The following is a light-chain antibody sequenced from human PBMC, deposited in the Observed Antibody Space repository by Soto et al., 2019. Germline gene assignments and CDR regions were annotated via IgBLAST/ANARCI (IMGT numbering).Light chain of an antibody. J-gene: IGKJ5*01. CDR1: QSVSSY. CDR3: QQRSNWPLIT. CDR2: DAS. Sequence: EIVLTQSPATLSLSPGERATLSCRASQSVSSYLAWYQQKPGQASRLLIYDASNRATGIPARFSGSGSGTDLTLTISSLEPEDFAVYYCQQRSNWPLITFGQGTRLEIK. V-gene: IGKV3-11*01.